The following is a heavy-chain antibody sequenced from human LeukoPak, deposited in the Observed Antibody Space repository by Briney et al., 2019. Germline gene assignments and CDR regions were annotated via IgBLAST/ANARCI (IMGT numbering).Heavy chain of an antibody. Sequence: GGSLRLSCAASGFTFSSYAMHWVRQAPGKGLEYVSAISSNGGSTYYANSVKGRFTISRDNSKNTLYLQMGSLRAEDMAVYYCAGEGDRVFHAFDIWGQGTMVTVSS. CDR1: GFTFSSYA. V-gene: IGHV3-64*01. D-gene: IGHD6-6*01. J-gene: IGHJ3*02. CDR2: ISSNGGST. CDR3: AGEGDRVFHAFDI.